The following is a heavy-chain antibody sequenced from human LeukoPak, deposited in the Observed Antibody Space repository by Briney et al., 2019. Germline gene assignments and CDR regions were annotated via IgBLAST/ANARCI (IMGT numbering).Heavy chain of an antibody. D-gene: IGHD4-11*01. J-gene: IGHJ6*03. CDR3: AREDYSNYGPYYYYYMDV. Sequence: GGSLRLSCAASGFTFSSYAMSWVRQAPGKGLEWVSVISGSGGSTYYADSVKGRFTISRDNSKNTLYLQMNSLRAEDTAVYYCAREDYSNYGPYYYYYMDVWGKGTTVTVSS. CDR1: GFTFSSYA. V-gene: IGHV3-23*01. CDR2: ISGSGGST.